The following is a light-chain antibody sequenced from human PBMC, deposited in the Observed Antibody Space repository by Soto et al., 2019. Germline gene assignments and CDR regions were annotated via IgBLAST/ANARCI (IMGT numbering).Light chain of an antibody. Sequence: DIQMTQSPSTLSASVGDRVTITCRASQSISSWLAWYQQKPGKAPKLLIYKASSLETGVPSRFSGSGSGTEFTLTISSLQPDAFATYYCQQYNSYWTFGQGTKVEIK. CDR1: QSISSW. CDR2: KAS. J-gene: IGKJ1*01. V-gene: IGKV1-5*03. CDR3: QQYNSYWT.